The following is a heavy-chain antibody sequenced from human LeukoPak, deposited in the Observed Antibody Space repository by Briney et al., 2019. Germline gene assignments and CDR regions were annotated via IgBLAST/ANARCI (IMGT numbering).Heavy chain of an antibody. V-gene: IGHV3-74*01. CDR3: TRDTFGGDDF. D-gene: IGHD3-16*01. Sequence: GSLRLSCAASGFTFSRYWMHWVRQAPGKGLVWVSRINEDGSSTSYADSVKGRFTISRDNAKNTLYMQMNSLGAEDTAVYYCTRDTFGGDDFWGQGALVSVSS. CDR1: GFTFSRYW. CDR2: INEDGSST. J-gene: IGHJ4*02.